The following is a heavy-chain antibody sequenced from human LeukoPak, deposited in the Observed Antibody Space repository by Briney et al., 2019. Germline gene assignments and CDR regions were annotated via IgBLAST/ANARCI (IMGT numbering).Heavy chain of an antibody. CDR1: GFTFSDFW. J-gene: IGHJ4*02. V-gene: IGHV3-7*01. D-gene: IGHD1-14*01. CDR3: VAAPNHFYFDF. Sequence: GGSLRLSCAASGFTFSDFWMSWVRQAPGKGLECVANIKQDGSEKNYVDSVKGRFTISRDNAKNSLYLQMNSLRAADAALYYCVAAPNHFYFDFWGQGTLVTVSS. CDR2: IKQDGSEK.